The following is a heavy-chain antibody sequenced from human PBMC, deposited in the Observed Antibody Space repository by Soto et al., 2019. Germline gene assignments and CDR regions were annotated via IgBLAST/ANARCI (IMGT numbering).Heavy chain of an antibody. D-gene: IGHD4-4*01. CDR1: GFTFSSYW. V-gene: IGHV3-74*01. CDR3: ARGLGPRDYSTSTPPGFDY. J-gene: IGHJ4*02. Sequence: GGSLRLSCAASGFTFSSYWMHWVRQAPGKGLVWVSRINSDGSSTSYADSVKGRFTISRDNAKNTLYLQMNSLRAEDTAVYYCARGLGPRDYSTSTPPGFDYWGQGTLVTAPQ. CDR2: INSDGSST.